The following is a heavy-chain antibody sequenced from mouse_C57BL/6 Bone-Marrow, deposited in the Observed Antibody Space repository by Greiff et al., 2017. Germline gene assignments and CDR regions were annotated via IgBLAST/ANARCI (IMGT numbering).Heavy chain of an antibody. CDR3: AREGLRAWCAY. V-gene: IGHV5-4*01. CDR1: GFTFSSYA. J-gene: IGHJ3*01. D-gene: IGHD2-4*01. Sequence: EVKVVESGGGLVKPGGSLKLSCAASGFTFSSYAMSWVRQTPEKRLEWVATISDGGSYTYYPDNVKGRFTISRDNAKNNLYLQMSHLKSEDTAMYYCAREGLRAWCAYWGQGTLVTVSA. CDR2: ISDGGSYT.